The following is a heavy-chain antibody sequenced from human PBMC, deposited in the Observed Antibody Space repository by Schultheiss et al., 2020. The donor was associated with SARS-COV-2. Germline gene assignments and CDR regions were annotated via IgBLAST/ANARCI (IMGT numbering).Heavy chain of an antibody. CDR2: ISGSGGST. CDR1: GFTVSSQY. V-gene: IGHV3-23*01. CDR3: ARDYDILTGYYISETY. D-gene: IGHD3-9*01. Sequence: GGSLRLSCAVSGFTVSSQYMSWVRQAPGKGLEWVSAISGSGGSTYYADSVKGRFTISRDNSKNTMYLQMNSLRAEDTAVYYCARDYDILTGYYISETYWGQGTLVTVSS. J-gene: IGHJ4*02.